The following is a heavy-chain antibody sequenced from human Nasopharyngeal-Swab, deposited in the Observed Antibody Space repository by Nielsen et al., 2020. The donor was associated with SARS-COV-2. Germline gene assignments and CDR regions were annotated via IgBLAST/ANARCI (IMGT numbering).Heavy chain of an antibody. J-gene: IGHJ4*02. CDR2: IYPGDSDT. CDR1: GYSFTSCW. Sequence: GESLKISCKGSGYSFTSCWIGWVRQMPGKGLEWMGIIYPGDSDTRYSPSFQGQVTISADKSISTAYLQWSSLKASDTAMYYCARHGLYCSSTSCYFDYWGQGTLVTVSS. D-gene: IGHD2-2*01. CDR3: ARHGLYCSSTSCYFDY. V-gene: IGHV5-51*01.